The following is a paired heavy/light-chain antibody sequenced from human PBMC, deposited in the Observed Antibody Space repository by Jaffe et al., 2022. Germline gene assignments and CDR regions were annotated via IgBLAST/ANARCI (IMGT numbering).Heavy chain of an antibody. CDR2: ISSSGSTI. V-gene: IGHV3-48*03. CDR1: GFTFSSYE. J-gene: IGHJ6*03. D-gene: IGHD3-16*01. CDR3: ARLGLGAFRDYYYYMDV. Sequence: EVQLVESGGGLVQPGGSLRLSCAASGFTFSSYEMNWVRQAPGKGLEWVSYISSSGSTIYYADSVKGRFTISRDNAKNSLYLQMNSLRAEDTAVYYCARLGLGAFRDYYYYMDVWGKGTTVTVSS.
Light chain of an antibody. J-gene: IGKJ3*01. CDR3: QQRSNWPVT. CDR1: QSVSSY. Sequence: EIVLTQSPATLSLSPGERATLSCRASQSVSSYLAWYQQKPGQAPRLLIYDASNRATGIPARFSGSGSGTDFTLTISSLEPEDFAVYYCQQRSNWPVTFGPGTKVDIK. V-gene: IGKV3-11*01. CDR2: DAS.